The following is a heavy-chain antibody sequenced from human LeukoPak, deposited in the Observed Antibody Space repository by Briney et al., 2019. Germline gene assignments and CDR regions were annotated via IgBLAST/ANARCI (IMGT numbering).Heavy chain of an antibody. CDR3: ARDSARRQQQLISNWFDP. D-gene: IGHD6-13*01. CDR1: GGSISSSNW. V-gene: IGHV4-4*02. CDR2: FYHSGST. J-gene: IGHJ5*02. Sequence: SETLSLTCAVSGGSISSSNWWSWVRQPPGKGREWFGKFYHSGSTNYNPSLKSRVTISVDKSKNQFSLKLSSVTAADTAVYYCARDSARRQQQLISNWFDPWGQGTLVTVSS.